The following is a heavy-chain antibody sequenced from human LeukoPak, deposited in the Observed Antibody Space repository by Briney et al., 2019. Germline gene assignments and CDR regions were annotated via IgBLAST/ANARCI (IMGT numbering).Heavy chain of an antibody. J-gene: IGHJ3*02. D-gene: IGHD1-14*01. Sequence: ASVKVSCKASGGTFSSYAISWVRQAPGQGLEWMGGIIPIFGTANYAQKFQGRVTITADESMSTAYMELSSLRSEDTAVYYCARAPLRKDAFDIWGQGTMVTVSS. CDR2: IIPIFGTA. CDR1: GGTFSSYA. V-gene: IGHV1-69*13. CDR3: ARAPLRKDAFDI.